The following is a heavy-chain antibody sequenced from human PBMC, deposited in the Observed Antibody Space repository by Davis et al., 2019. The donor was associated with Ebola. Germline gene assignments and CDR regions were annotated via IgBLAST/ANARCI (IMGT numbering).Heavy chain of an antibody. CDR1: AYTFTDYN. CDR3: VRGHNYAHEY. D-gene: IGHD4-11*01. CDR2: IISNSGGT. Sequence: ASVQVSCKASAYTFTDYNIHWMRQAPGQGLEWLGRIISNSGGTNYAQKFQGRVTMTRDTSISTVYMELSSLRYDDTADYYCVRGHNYAHEYWGQGTLVTVSS. V-gene: IGHV1-2*06. J-gene: IGHJ4*02.